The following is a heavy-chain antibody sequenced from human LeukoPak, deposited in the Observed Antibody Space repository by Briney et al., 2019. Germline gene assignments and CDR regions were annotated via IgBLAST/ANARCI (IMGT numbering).Heavy chain of an antibody. J-gene: IGHJ6*03. Sequence: SETLSLTCSVSGYSISSGHNWGWIRQAPGKGLEWIGSIYHSGKTYYNPSLKSRVTISIDTSKNEFSLKLSSVTAADTAVYYCARGGGYCSSTSCYYYYYYMDVWGKGTTVTVSS. CDR2: IYHSGKT. V-gene: IGHV4-38-2*02. CDR1: GYSISSGHN. D-gene: IGHD2-2*01. CDR3: ARGGGYCSSTSCYYYYYYMDV.